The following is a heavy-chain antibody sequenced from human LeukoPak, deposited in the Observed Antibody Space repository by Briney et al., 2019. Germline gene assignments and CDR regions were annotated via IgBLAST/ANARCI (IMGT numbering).Heavy chain of an antibody. V-gene: IGHV4-38-2*01. CDR1: GYSISSGYY. Sequence: PSETLSLTCAVSGYSISSGYYWGWIRQPPGKGLEWIGSIYHSGSTYYNPSLTSRVTISVDTSKNQFSLKLSSVTAADTAVYYCERRGVGFDYWGQGTLVTVSS. D-gene: IGHD2-15*01. CDR3: ERRGVGFDY. CDR2: IYHSGST. J-gene: IGHJ4*02.